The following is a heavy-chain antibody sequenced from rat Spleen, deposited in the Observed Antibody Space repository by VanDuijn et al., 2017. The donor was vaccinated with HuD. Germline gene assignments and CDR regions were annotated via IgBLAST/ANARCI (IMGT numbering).Heavy chain of an antibody. V-gene: IGHV5-29*01. D-gene: IGHD1-1*01. CDR3: ARPLYYYSGAVFDY. CDR1: GFTFSDYY. Sequence: EVQLVESDGGLVQPGRSLKLSCAASGFTFSDYYMAWVRQAPTKGLEWVATISYDGSSTYYRDSVKGRFTISRDNAKSTLYLQMDSLRSEDTATYYCARPLYYYSGAVFDYWGQGVMVTVSS. CDR2: ISYDGSST. J-gene: IGHJ2*01.